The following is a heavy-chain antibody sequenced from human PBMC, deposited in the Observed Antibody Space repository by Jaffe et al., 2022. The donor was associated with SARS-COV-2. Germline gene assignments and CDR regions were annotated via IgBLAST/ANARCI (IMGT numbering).Heavy chain of an antibody. D-gene: IGHD3-3*01. CDR2: ISSSSSYT. V-gene: IGHV3-11*06. Sequence: QVRLVESGGGLAEPGGSLRLSCAASGFTFTDYYMSWIRQAPGKGLEWISYISSSSSYTNNADSVKGRFTIYRDNAKSSLYLQMNSLRAEDTAVYFCARFAQRNYDFWTGYRDYVDYWGQGTLVTVSS. CDR3: ARFAQRNYDFWTGYRDYVDY. J-gene: IGHJ4*02. CDR1: GFTFTDYY.